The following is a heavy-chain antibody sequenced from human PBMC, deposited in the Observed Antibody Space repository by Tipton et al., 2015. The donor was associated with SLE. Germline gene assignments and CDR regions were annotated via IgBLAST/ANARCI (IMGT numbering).Heavy chain of an antibody. CDR3: ARGGGSGWSHFDY. CDR1: GGSISSYY. J-gene: IGHJ4*02. CDR2: IYYSGST. V-gene: IGHV4-59*01. Sequence: TLSLTCTVSGGSISSYYWSWIRQPPGKGLEWIGYIYYSGSTNYNPSLKSRVTISVDTSKNHFSLKLSSVTAADTAVYYCARGGGSGWSHFDYWGKGTLITVSS. D-gene: IGHD6-19*01.